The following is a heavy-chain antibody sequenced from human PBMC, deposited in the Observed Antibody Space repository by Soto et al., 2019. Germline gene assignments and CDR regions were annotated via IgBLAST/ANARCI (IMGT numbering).Heavy chain of an antibody. J-gene: IGHJ4*02. D-gene: IGHD6-13*01. CDR3: AAASIAAAGPLDY. Sequence: SVKVSCKASGGTFSSYTISWVRQAPGQGLEWMGRIIPILGITNYAQKFQGRVTITADKSTSTAYMELRSLRSDDTAVYYCAAASIAAAGPLDYWGQGTLVTVSS. CDR2: IIPILGIT. V-gene: IGHV1-69*02. CDR1: GGTFSSYT.